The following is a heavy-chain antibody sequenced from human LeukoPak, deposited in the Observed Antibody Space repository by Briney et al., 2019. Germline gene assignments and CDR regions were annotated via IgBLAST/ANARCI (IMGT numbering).Heavy chain of an antibody. CDR3: ARGSKMVRGARHYNYFDP. D-gene: IGHD3-10*01. V-gene: IGHV4-34*01. J-gene: IGHJ5*02. Sequence: SETLSLTCAVYGGSFSDYYWNWIRQPPGKGLEWIAEINHSGSTNYSPSLNNRVKSRVTISVDTSKNQFSLNLNSVTAADTAVYYCARGSKMVRGARHYNYFDPWGQGTLVTVSS. CDR1: GGSFSDYY. CDR2: INHSGST.